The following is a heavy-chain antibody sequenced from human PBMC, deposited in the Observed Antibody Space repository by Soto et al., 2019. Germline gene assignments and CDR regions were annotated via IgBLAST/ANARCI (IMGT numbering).Heavy chain of an antibody. CDR1: GGPFSSYT. CDR2: IIPILGTT. Sequence: QVHLVQSGAEVRKPGSSVKVSCKASGGPFSSYTLSWVRQAPGQGLEWMGGIIPILGTTNYVEKFQGRVTFTADESTSTAYMELSSLRYEDTAIYYCTRDAIAAAATDDWGQGTLVTVSS. CDR3: TRDAIAAAATDD. J-gene: IGHJ4*02. V-gene: IGHV1-69*12. D-gene: IGHD6-13*01.